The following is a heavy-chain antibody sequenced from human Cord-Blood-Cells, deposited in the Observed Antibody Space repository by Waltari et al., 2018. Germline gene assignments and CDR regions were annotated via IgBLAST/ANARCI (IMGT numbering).Heavy chain of an antibody. V-gene: IGHV4-39*01. CDR3: ARVDSSGYYYFAFDI. Sequence: QLQLQESGPGLVKPSETLSLTCTVSGGSISSRSYYWGWIRQPPGKGLEWIGSIYYSGSTYYNPSLKSRVTISVDTSKNQFSLKLSSVTAADTAVYYCARVDSSGYYYFAFDIWGQGTMVTVSS. D-gene: IGHD3-22*01. CDR2: IYYSGST. J-gene: IGHJ3*02. CDR1: GGSISSRSYY.